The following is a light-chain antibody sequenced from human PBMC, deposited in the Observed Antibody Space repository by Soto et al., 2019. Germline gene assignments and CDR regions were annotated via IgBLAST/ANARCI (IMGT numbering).Light chain of an antibody. Sequence: IQLTQSPSSLSASVGDRVTITCRASQGISSYLAWYQQKPGKAPKLLIYAASTLQSGVPSRFSGSGSGTDFTLTINSLQPEDFATYYCQQDTSFPFTFGPGTKVDVK. CDR2: AAS. CDR1: QGISSY. CDR3: QQDTSFPFT. J-gene: IGKJ3*01. V-gene: IGKV1-9*01.